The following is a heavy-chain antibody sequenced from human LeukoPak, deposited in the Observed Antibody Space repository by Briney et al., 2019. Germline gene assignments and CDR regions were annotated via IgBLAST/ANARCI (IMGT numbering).Heavy chain of an antibody. CDR1: GFTFSSYA. D-gene: IGHD7-27*01. J-gene: IGHJ4*02. CDR3: ARENAWGYFDF. CDR2: ISGSGSST. V-gene: IGHV3-23*01. Sequence: GGSLRLSCAASGFTFSSYAMNWVRQAPGKGLEWVSVISGSGSSTYYADSVKGRFTISRDNSKNTLYLQMNSLRAEDTAVYYCARENAWGYFDFWGQGTLVTVSS.